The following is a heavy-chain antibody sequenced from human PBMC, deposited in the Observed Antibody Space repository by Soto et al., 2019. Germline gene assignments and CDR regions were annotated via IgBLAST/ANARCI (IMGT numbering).Heavy chain of an antibody. V-gene: IGHV3-23*01. CDR1: GFAFNCYS. Sequence: HHGGALRLSCVAAGFAFNCYSMSWVRQAPGKGLEWVSSVSGSSDSTYYADSAKGRFTISRDNSKNTLYLQMNSLRAEDTAVYYCVKGTVMTRVRGSGTRTLDYWGQGTLVTVSS. CDR2: VSGSSDST. J-gene: IGHJ4*02. D-gene: IGHD3-10*01. CDR3: VKGTVMTRVRGSGTRTLDY.